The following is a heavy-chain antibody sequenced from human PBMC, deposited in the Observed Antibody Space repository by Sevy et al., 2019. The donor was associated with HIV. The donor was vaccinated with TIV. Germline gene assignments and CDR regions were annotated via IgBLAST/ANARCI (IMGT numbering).Heavy chain of an antibody. V-gene: IGHV3-30-3*01. J-gene: IGHJ6*02. CDR2: ISYDGSNK. Sequence: GGSLRLSCAASGFTFSSYAMHCVRQAPGKGLEWVAVISYDGSNKYYADSVKGRFTISRDNSKNTLYLQMNSLRAEDTAVYYCARDPYYYGSGSELGYYYYGMDVWGQGTTVTVSS. CDR3: ARDPYYYGSGSELGYYYYGMDV. D-gene: IGHD3-10*01. CDR1: GFTFSSYA.